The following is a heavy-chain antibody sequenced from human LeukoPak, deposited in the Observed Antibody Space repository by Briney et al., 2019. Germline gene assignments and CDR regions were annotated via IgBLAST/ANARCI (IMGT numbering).Heavy chain of an antibody. CDR1: GGSISSYY. D-gene: IGHD4-23*01. J-gene: IGHJ4*02. Sequence: SETLSLTCTVSGGSISSYYWSWIRQPPGKGLERIGYIYYSGSTNYNPSLKSRVTISVDTSKNQFSLKLSSVTAADTAVYYCARVRYGGNGHFDYWGQGTLVTVSS. CDR3: ARVRYGGNGHFDY. V-gene: IGHV4-59*01. CDR2: IYYSGST.